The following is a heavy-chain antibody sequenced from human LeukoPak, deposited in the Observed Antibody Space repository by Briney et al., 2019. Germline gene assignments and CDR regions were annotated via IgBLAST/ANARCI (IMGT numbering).Heavy chain of an antibody. CDR1: GGSISSSSYS. J-gene: IGHJ4*02. V-gene: IGHV4-39*07. CDR2: IYYSGST. D-gene: IGHD6-13*01. Sequence: SETLSLTCTVSGGSISSSSYSWGWIRQPPGKGLEWIGSIYYSGSTYYNPSLKSRVTMSVDTSKNQFSLKLSSVTAADTAVYYCARESGIAAAGSIGYWGQGTLVTVSS. CDR3: ARESGIAAAGSIGY.